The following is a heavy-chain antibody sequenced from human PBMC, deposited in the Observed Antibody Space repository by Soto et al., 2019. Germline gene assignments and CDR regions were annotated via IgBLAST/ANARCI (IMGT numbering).Heavy chain of an antibody. V-gene: IGHV3-30*18. CDR1: GFTFSSYG. CDR2: ISYDGSNK. CDR3: AKDPVPGAIVRDYYYGMEV. J-gene: IGHJ6*02. Sequence: QVQLVESGGGVVQPGRSLRLPCAASGFTFSSYGMHWVRQAPGKGLEWVAVISYDGSNKYYADSVKGRFTISRDNSKNTLDLQMNSMRAEDTAVYYCAKDPVPGAIVRDYYYGMEVWGQGTTVTVSS. D-gene: IGHD2-2*01.